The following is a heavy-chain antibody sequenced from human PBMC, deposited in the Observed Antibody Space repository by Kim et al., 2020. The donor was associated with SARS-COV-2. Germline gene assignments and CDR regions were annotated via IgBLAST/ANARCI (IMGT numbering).Heavy chain of an antibody. CDR3: AKDRRSRDGYSYALDY. D-gene: IGHD5-18*01. Sequence: SVKGRFTISRDNSKNSLYLQMNSLRAEDTAVYYCAKDRRSRDGYSYALDYWGQGTLVTVSS. J-gene: IGHJ4*02. V-gene: IGHV3-23*01.